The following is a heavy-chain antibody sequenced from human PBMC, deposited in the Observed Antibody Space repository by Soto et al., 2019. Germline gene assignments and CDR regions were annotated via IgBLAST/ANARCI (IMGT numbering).Heavy chain of an antibody. CDR1: VYTFTNFG. CDR3: ARGGTPIDY. CDR2: ISAYNGNT. J-gene: IGHJ4*02. Sequence: GQLVQSGAEVKKPGASVKVSCKASVYTFTNFGISWVRQDPGQGLEWMGWISAYNGNTNYAQNFQGRVTMTTDTSPSTAYMELRSLRSDDTAVYYWARGGTPIDYWGQGTLVTVSS. D-gene: IGHD3-16*01. V-gene: IGHV1-18*01.